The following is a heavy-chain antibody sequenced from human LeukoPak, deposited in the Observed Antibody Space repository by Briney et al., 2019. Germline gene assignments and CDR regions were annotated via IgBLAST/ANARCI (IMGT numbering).Heavy chain of an antibody. V-gene: IGHV4-59*01. D-gene: IGHD2-2*01. CDR3: ARRPAARLTFDY. J-gene: IGHJ4*02. CDR1: GGSINNYF. CDR2: TSRSGGT. Sequence: LETLALTCTVSGGSINNYFWYWIRQPPGKGLEWIGYTSRSGGTNYNPSLKSRVTMSLDTSKNQFSLNLGSMTAADTAVYYCARRPAARLTFDYWGQGTLVTVSS.